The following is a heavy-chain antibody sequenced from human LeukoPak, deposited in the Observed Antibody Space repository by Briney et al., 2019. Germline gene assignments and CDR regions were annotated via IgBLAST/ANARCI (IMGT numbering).Heavy chain of an antibody. Sequence: PGGSLRLSCAASGFTFSNFAVNWVRQAPGKGLEWVSVIGGGDGSIYYADSVKGWFTISRDNSKNTLYLQMTSLRAEDAAIYYCAKGMGLAHYYFYGMDVWGQGTTVTVSS. V-gene: IGHV3-23*01. CDR2: IGGGDGSI. CDR1: GFTFSNFA. D-gene: IGHD6-19*01. CDR3: AKGMGLAHYYFYGMDV. J-gene: IGHJ6*02.